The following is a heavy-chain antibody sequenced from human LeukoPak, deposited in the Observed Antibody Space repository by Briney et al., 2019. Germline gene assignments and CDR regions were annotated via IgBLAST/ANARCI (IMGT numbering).Heavy chain of an antibody. CDR2: INAGNGNT. V-gene: IGHV1-3*01. D-gene: IGHD6-13*01. CDR3: AREYVAEFDY. CDR1: GYTFTSYA. Sequence: ASVKVSCKASGYTFTSYAMHWVRQAPGQRLEWMGWINAGNGNTEYSQKFQGRVTITRDTSASTAYMELSSLRSEDTAVYYCAREYVAEFDYWGQGTLVTVSS. J-gene: IGHJ4*02.